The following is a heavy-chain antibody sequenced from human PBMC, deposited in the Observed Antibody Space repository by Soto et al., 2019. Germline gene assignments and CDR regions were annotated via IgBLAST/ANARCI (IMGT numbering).Heavy chain of an antibody. CDR2: ISYSGNT. J-gene: IGHJ4*02. Sequence: QVQLQESGPGLVKSSETLSLTCTVSGDSISPYYWSWIRQPPGKGLEWIGYISYSGNTNYNPSLKSRVTVSVDTSRNQFSLKLNSVTAADTAVYYYAREYCGGDCSSWGHYYYDYWGQGTLVTVSS. CDR1: GDSISPYY. D-gene: IGHD2-21*02. V-gene: IGHV4-59*01. CDR3: AREYCGGDCSSWGHYYYDY.